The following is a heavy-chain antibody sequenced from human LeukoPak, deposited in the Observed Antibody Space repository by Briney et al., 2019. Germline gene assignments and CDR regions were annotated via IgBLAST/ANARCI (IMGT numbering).Heavy chain of an antibody. Sequence: SETLSLTCTVSGDSINNNNYYWGWIRQPPGKGLEWIGEINHSGSTNYNPSLKSRVTISVDTSKNQFSLKLSSVTAADTAVYYCATGVGIKVLDWGQGTLVTVSS. CDR1: GDSINNNNYY. V-gene: IGHV4-39*07. D-gene: IGHD3-9*01. J-gene: IGHJ4*02. CDR2: INHSGST. CDR3: ATGVGIKVLD.